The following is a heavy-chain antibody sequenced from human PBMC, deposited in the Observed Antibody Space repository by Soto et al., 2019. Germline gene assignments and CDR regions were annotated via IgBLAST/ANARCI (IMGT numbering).Heavy chain of an antibody. CDR1: GYTFTSYG. D-gene: IGHD3-10*01. CDR3: ARELRAPSYGSGSPTNYFDY. CDR2: ISAYNGNT. V-gene: IGHV1-18*01. Sequence: QVQLVQSGAEVKKPGASVKVSCKASGYTFTSYGISWVRQAPGQGLEWMGWISAYNGNTNYAQKLQGRVTMTTDTSTSTAYMELRSLRSDDSAVYYCARELRAPSYGSGSPTNYFDYWGQGTLVTVSS. J-gene: IGHJ4*02.